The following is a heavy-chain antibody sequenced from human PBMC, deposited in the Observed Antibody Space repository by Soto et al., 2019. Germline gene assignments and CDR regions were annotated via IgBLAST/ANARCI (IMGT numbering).Heavy chain of an antibody. CDR3: ARDGCSGGSCYRMIDY. Sequence: QVQLQESGPGLVKPSETLSLTCTVSGGSVSSGSYCWSWIRQPPGKGLEWIGYIYYSGSTNYNPSLKSRVTISLDTSENQFSLKLSSVTAADTAVYYCARDGCSGGSCYRMIDYWGQGTLVTVSS. CDR1: GGSVSSGSYC. V-gene: IGHV4-61*01. D-gene: IGHD2-15*01. J-gene: IGHJ4*02. CDR2: IYYSGST.